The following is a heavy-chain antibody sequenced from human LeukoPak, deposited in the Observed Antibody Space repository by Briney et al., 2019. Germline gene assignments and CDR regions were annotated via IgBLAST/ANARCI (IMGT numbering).Heavy chain of an antibody. CDR1: GFTFSDYF. CDR2: ISRSSSYI. CDR3: ARDLEVEGIGPTL. D-gene: IGHD2-15*01. J-gene: IGHJ4*02. V-gene: IGHV3-21*01. Sequence: GGSLRLSCAASGFTFSDYFMNWVRQAPVKGLEWVSSISRSSSYIYYADSMKGRFTISRDNAKNSLYLQMNSLRAEDTAVYYCARDLEVEGIGPTLWGQGTLVTVSS.